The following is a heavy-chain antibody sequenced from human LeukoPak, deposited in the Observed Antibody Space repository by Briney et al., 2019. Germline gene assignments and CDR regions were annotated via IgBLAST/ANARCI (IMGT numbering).Heavy chain of an antibody. V-gene: IGHV3-30-3*01. CDR2: ISYDGSNK. J-gene: IGHJ4*02. CDR1: GFTFSSYA. Sequence: GGSLRLSCAASGFTFSSYAMHWVRQAPGKGLEWVAVISYDGSNKYYADSVKGRFTISRDNSKNTLYLQMNSLRAEDTAVYYCAKDLWRQWLFDYWGQGTLVTVSS. CDR3: AKDLWRQWLFDY. D-gene: IGHD6-19*01.